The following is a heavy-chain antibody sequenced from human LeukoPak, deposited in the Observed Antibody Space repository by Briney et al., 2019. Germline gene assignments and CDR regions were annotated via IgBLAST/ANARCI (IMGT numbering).Heavy chain of an antibody. CDR1: GGSFSGYY. D-gene: IGHD6-6*01. V-gene: IGHV4-34*01. Sequence: SETLSLTCAVYGGSFSGYYWSWIRQPPGKGLEWIGEINHSGSTNYNPSLKSRVTISVDTSKNQFSLKLSSVTAADTAVYYCARHRYSSSPVGVGSTNYYYYYYMDVWGKGTTVTVSS. CDR2: INHSGST. CDR3: ARHRYSSSPVGVGSTNYYYYYYMDV. J-gene: IGHJ6*03.